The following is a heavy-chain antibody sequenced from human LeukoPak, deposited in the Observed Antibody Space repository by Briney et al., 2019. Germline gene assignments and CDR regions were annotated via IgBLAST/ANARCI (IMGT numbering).Heavy chain of an antibody. Sequence: SQTLSLTCAISGDSVSSNSAAWNWIRQSPSRGLEWLGRTYYRSKWYNDYAVSVKSRITINPDTSKNQFSLQLNSVTPEDTAVYYCARGRDRYYYDSSGFDAGAFDIWGQGTMVTVSS. V-gene: IGHV6-1*01. CDR3: ARGRDRYYYDSSGFDAGAFDI. J-gene: IGHJ3*02. CDR2: TYYRSKWYN. CDR1: GDSVSSNSAA. D-gene: IGHD3-22*01.